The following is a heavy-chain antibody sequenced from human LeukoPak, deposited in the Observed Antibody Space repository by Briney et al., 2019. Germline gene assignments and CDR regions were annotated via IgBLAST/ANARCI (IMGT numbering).Heavy chain of an antibody. J-gene: IGHJ4*02. CDR1: GGSFSGYY. CDR2: INHSGST. CDR3: ARAYVLYGDYKTPLHN. V-gene: IGHV4-34*01. Sequence: SETLSLTCAVYGGSFSGYYWSWIRQPPGRGLEWVGEINHSGSTNYNPSLKSRVTISEDTSKNQFSLKLSSVTAAETAVYYCARAYVLYGDYKTPLHNWGQGTLVTVSS. D-gene: IGHD4-17*01.